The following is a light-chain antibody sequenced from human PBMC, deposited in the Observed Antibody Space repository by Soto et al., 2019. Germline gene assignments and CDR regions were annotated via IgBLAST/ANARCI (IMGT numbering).Light chain of an antibody. CDR2: GTS. Sequence: EIVLTQSPGTLSVSPGERATLSCRASQTISSNNLAWYQQKPGQAPSLLIYGTSSRATGIPDRFSGSGSGTDFTLTISRLETEDSVIYYCQQYISWTFGQGAKVEI. CDR1: QTISSNN. J-gene: IGKJ1*01. CDR3: QQYISWT. V-gene: IGKV3-20*01.